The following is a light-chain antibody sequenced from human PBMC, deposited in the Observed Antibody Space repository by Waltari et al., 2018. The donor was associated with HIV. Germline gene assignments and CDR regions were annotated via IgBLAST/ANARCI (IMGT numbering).Light chain of an antibody. V-gene: IGLV3-21*04. Sequence: SYMLTQPPSVSVAPGETARITCEGDNIGSRSVQCYQQKAGQAPVLVIYYDIDRPSGIPERFSGSNSDNTATLTISRVEAGDEADYYCQVWDGDSNHVVFGGGTKLTVL. CDR1: NIGSRS. CDR2: YDI. J-gene: IGLJ2*01. CDR3: QVWDGDSNHVV.